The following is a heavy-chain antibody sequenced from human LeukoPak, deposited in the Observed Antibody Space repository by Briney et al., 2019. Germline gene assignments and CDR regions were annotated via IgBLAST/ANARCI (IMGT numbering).Heavy chain of an antibody. Sequence: ASVKVSCKASGYTFTSYGISWVRQAPGQGLEWMGWISAYNGNTNYAQKLQGRVTMTTDTSTSTAYMELRSLRSDDTAAYYCARDARGGSYGVSDYWGQGTLVTVSS. V-gene: IGHV1-18*01. J-gene: IGHJ4*02. CDR2: ISAYNGNT. D-gene: IGHD1-26*01. CDR3: ARDARGGSYGVSDY. CDR1: GYTFTSYG.